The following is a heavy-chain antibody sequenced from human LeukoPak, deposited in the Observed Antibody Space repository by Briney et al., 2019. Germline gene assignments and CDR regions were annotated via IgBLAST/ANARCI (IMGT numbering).Heavy chain of an antibody. Sequence: GGSLRLSCAASGLTLRLFSMNWVRQAPGKGLEWVGFIRSKAYGGTTEYAASVKGRFTISRDDSKSIAYLQMNSLKTEDTAVYYCTRGRRATHDYWGQGTLVTVSS. J-gene: IGHJ4*02. CDR1: GLTLRLFS. CDR3: TRGRRATHDY. V-gene: IGHV3-49*04. D-gene: IGHD1-26*01. CDR2: IRSKAYGGTT.